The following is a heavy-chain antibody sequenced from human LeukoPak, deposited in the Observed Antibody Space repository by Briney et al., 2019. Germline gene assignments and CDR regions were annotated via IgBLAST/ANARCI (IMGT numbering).Heavy chain of an antibody. V-gene: IGHV3-53*01. CDR2: IYSGGST. J-gene: IGHJ6*02. CDR3: ARDKGYYGMDV. Sequence: GGSLRLSCAASGFTVSSNYMSWVRQAPGKGLEWVSVIYSGGSTHYADSVKGRFTISRDNSKNTLYLQMNSLRAEDTAVYYCARDKGYYGMDVWGQGTTATVSS. CDR1: GFTVSSNY.